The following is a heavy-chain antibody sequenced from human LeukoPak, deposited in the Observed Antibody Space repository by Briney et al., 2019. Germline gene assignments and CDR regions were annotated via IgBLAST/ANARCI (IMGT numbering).Heavy chain of an antibody. CDR1: GFTFSDYY. CDR3: AREGVATITY. D-gene: IGHD5-12*01. Sequence: GGSLRLSCAASGFTFSDYYMNWIRQAPGKGLDWVAYISSSGSTIYYAGSVKGRFTISRDNAKNSLYLQMNSLRAEDTAVYYCAREGVATITYWGQGTLVTVSS. J-gene: IGHJ4*02. CDR2: ISSSGSTI. V-gene: IGHV3-11*04.